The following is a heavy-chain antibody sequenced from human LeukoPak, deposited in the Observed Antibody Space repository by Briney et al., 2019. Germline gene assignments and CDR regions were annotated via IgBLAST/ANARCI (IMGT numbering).Heavy chain of an antibody. D-gene: IGHD2-15*01. CDR2: IIPMFGAA. V-gene: IGHV1-69*06. J-gene: IGHJ4*02. Sequence: SVKVSCKTSGDTFRGYAIIWVRQAPGQGLEWMGGIIPMFGAANYAQKLQGRVTFTADKSTNTVYMDLSSLTSEDTAIYYCARTTSQSIVAAGDYWGQGTLVIVSS. CDR3: ARTTSQSIVAAGDY. CDR1: GDTFRGYA.